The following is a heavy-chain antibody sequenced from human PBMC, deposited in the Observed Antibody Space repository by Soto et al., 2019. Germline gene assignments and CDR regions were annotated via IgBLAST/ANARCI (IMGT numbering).Heavy chain of an antibody. J-gene: IGHJ5*02. D-gene: IGHD3-22*01. Sequence: GGALRLSCAASGFTFSSYGVHSVRQAPGKGVEWVAVIWYDGSNKYYADSVKGRFTISRDNSKNTLYLQMNSLRAEDTAVYYCARDYYDSSGYFLLNWFDPWGQGTLVTVSS. CDR1: GFTFSSYG. CDR2: IWYDGSNK. CDR3: ARDYYDSSGYFLLNWFDP. V-gene: IGHV3-33*01.